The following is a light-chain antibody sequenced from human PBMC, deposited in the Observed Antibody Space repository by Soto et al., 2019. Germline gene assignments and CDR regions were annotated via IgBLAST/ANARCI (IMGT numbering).Light chain of an antibody. CDR1: QAIKDY. Sequence: IQMTQSPSSLSASVGDRVTITCRASQAIKDYLNWYQHKPGKAPNLLIYDASRLKPGVPSRFSGGGSGTDFTFTISSLQSEDIATYYCQHFDSLPYTFGQGTRLEI. CDR2: DAS. J-gene: IGKJ2*01. V-gene: IGKV1-33*01. CDR3: QHFDSLPYT.